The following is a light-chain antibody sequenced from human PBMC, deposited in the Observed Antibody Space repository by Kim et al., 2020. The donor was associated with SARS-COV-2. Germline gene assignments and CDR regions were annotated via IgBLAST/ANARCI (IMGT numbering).Light chain of an antibody. J-gene: IGLJ2*01. CDR3: YSLDRSGNHV. CDR1: ELPNKY. Sequence: SYELTQPPSVSVSPGQTARITCSGDELPNKYSFWYQQKSGQAPALVIYQDTKQPSGIPERFSASTSGSTSTLTITEAQVEDEAAYFCYSLDRSGNHVFGGGTQLTVL. V-gene: IGLV3-10*01. CDR2: QDT.